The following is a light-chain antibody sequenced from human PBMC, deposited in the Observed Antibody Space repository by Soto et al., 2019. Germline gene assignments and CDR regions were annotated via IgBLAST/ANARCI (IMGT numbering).Light chain of an antibody. CDR2: DDS. Sequence: SYELTQPPSVSVAPGQTARITCGGTNIGSKSVHWYQQKPGQAPVLVVYDDSDRPSGIPERFSGSNSGNTATLTISRVEAGDEADYYCQVWDSSSDQKVFGGGTQLTVL. J-gene: IGLJ2*01. CDR1: NIGSKS. CDR3: QVWDSSSDQKV. V-gene: IGLV3-21*02.